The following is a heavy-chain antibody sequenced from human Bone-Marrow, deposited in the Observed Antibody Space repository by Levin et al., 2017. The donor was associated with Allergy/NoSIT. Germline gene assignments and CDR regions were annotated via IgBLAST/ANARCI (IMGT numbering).Heavy chain of an antibody. V-gene: IGHV3-23*01. CDR1: GFTFSSYA. J-gene: IGHJ5*02. Sequence: GGSLRLSCAASGFTFSSYAMSWVRQAPGKGLEWVSAISGSGGSTYYADSVKGRFTISRDNSKNTLYLQMNSLRAEDTAVYYCAKGGCSSTSCYGWFDPWGQGTLVTVSS. CDR3: AKGGCSSTSCYGWFDP. CDR2: ISGSGGST. D-gene: IGHD2-2*01.